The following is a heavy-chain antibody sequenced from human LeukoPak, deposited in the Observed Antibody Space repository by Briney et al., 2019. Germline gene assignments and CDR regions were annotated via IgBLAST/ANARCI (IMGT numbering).Heavy chain of an antibody. CDR1: GYSFTSYW. CDR2: IDPSDSCT. V-gene: IGHV5-10-1*01. J-gene: IGHJ4*02. D-gene: IGHD6-19*01. CDR3: ARHVRSSGWSSPHDY. Sequence: GESLKISCQGSGYSFTSYWISWVRQMPGKGLGWMGRIDPSDSCTNYSPSFQGHVTISADKSISTAYLQWSSLKASDTAMYYCARHVRSSGWSSPHDYWGQGTLVTVSS.